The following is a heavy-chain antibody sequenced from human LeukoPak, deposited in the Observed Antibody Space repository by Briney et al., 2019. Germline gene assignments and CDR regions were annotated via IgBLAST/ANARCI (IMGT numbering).Heavy chain of an antibody. J-gene: IGHJ4*02. CDR2: INPNSGGT. V-gene: IGHV1-2*02. CDR3: ARVHRNGYCSSTSCYAFGY. Sequence: GASVKVSCKASGYTFTGYYMHWVRQAPGQGLEWMGWINPNSGGTNYAQKFQGRVTMTRDTSISTAYMELSRLRSDDTAVYYCARVHRNGYCSSTSCYAFGYWGQGTLVTVSS. D-gene: IGHD2-2*01. CDR1: GYTFTGYY.